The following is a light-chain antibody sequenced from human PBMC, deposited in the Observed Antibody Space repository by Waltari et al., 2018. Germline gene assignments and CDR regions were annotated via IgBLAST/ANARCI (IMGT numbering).Light chain of an antibody. V-gene: IGKV2-30*02. CDR1: QSLVHSDGITY. CDR2: KVS. Sequence: DVVMTQSPLSLPVTLGQPASISCRSSQSLVHSDGITYLNWFQQRPGQSPRRLIYKVSNRDSGVPDRFSGIGSGTDFTLKISRVEAEDVGVYYGMQGTHWPRTFGQGTKVEIK. J-gene: IGKJ1*01. CDR3: MQGTHWPRT.